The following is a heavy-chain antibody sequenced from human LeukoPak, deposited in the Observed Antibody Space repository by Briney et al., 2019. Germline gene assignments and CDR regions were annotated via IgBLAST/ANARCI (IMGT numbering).Heavy chain of an antibody. CDR1: GFTFSSYS. CDR3: ASPQNKNGYGSGWYGH. D-gene: IGHD6-19*01. Sequence: GGSLRLSCAASGFTFSSYSLNWVRQAPGKGLEWVSSISSSRSYIYYADSVKGRFTISRDNAKNSLYLQMNSLRAEDTAVYYCASPQNKNGYGSGWYGHWGQRSLVTVSS. V-gene: IGHV3-21*01. J-gene: IGHJ4*02. CDR2: ISSSRSYI.